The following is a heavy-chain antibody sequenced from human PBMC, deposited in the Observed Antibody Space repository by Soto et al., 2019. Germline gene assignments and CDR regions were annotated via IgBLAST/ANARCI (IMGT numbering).Heavy chain of an antibody. J-gene: IGHJ6*02. Sequence: QVTLKESGPTLVKPTQTLTLTCTVSGLSLRTTGVGVGWVRQPPGKALEWLALLYWDDDKRYRPSLRSRLTIAKDISEKQVVLTMTNMDTVDTATYYCVQSRCCGDCLEIYSSHAYNGLDVWGQGTTVTVSS. CDR1: GLSLRTTGVG. D-gene: IGHD2-21*02. CDR2: LYWDDDK. CDR3: VQSRCCGDCLEIYSSHAYNGLDV. V-gene: IGHV2-5*02.